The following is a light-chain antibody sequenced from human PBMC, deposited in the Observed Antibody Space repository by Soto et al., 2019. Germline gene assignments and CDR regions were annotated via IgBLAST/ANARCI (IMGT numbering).Light chain of an antibody. CDR3: LLSYGTTAL. CDR2: DTS. CDR1: TGAVTSGHY. J-gene: IGLJ2*01. Sequence: QAVVTQEPSLTVSPGGTVTLTCGSSTGAVTSGHYPYWFQQKPGQAPRTLIYDTSDKHSWTPARFSGSLLGGKAALTLSGAQPEDEADYYCLLSYGTTALFGGGTKLTVL. V-gene: IGLV7-46*01.